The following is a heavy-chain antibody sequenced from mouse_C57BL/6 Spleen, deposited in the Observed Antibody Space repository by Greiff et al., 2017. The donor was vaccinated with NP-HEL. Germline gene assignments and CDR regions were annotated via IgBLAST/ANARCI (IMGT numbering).Heavy chain of an antibody. V-gene: IGHV1-82*01. Sequence: VQLQQSGPELVKPGASVKISCKASGYAFSSSWMNWVKQRPGKGLEWIGRIYPGDGDTNYNGKFKGKATLTADKSSSTAYMQLSSLTSEDSAVYFCVSGSVVATGYFDYWGQGTTLTVSS. CDR3: VSGSVVATGYFDY. J-gene: IGHJ2*01. D-gene: IGHD1-1*01. CDR1: GYAFSSSW. CDR2: IYPGDGDT.